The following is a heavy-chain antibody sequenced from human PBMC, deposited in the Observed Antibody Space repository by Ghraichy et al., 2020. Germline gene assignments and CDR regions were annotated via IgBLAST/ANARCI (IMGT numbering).Heavy chain of an antibody. CDR3: ARDSSSSRYYYYGMDV. D-gene: IGHD6-6*01. CDR2: IYYSGST. CDR1: GGTISSNY. V-gene: IGHV4-59*01. J-gene: IGHJ6*02. Sequence: SETLSLTCTVSGGTISSNYWSWIRQPPGKGLEWIGYIYYSGSTNYNPSLKSRVTVSIDTSKNQFSLKLSSVTAADTAVYYCARDSSSSRYYYYGMDVWGQGTTVTVSS.